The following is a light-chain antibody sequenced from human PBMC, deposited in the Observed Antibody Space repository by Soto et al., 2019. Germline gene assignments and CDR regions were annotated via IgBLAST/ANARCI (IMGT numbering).Light chain of an antibody. Sequence: EVVMTQSPATLSVSPGEGATLSCRASQGIGDTLAWYQHKPGQTPRLLIYDTSTRATGVPARFSGSRSGTDFTLTISRLEPEDFAVYYCQQYGRSPPITFGQGTRLEIK. CDR1: QGIGDT. CDR2: DTS. J-gene: IGKJ5*01. V-gene: IGKV3-20*01. CDR3: QQYGRSPPIT.